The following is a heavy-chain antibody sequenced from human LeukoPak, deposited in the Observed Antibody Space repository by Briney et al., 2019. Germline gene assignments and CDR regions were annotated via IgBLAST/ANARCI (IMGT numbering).Heavy chain of an antibody. CDR2: ISYDGSNK. CDR1: GFTFSSYA. V-gene: IGHV3-30-3*01. Sequence: GGSLRLSCAASGFTFSSYAMHWVRQAPGKGLEWVAVISYDGSNKYYADSVKGRFTISRDNSKNTLYLQMNSLRAEDTAVCYCARDRAQWLDAFDIWGQGTMVTVSS. D-gene: IGHD3-22*01. CDR3: ARDRAQWLDAFDI. J-gene: IGHJ3*02.